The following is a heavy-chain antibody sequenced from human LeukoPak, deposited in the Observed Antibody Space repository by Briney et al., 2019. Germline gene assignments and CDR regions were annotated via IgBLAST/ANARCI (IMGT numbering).Heavy chain of an antibody. CDR3: AKHERGSGWYADAFDI. CDR2: ISGSGGST. CDR1: RFTFSSYA. Sequence: PGGSLRLSCAASRFTFSSYAMSWVRQAPGKGLEWVSAISGSGGSTYYADSVKGRFTISGDNSKNTLYLQMNSLRAEDTAVYYCAKHERGSGWYADAFDIWGQGTMVTVSS. V-gene: IGHV3-23*01. D-gene: IGHD6-19*01. J-gene: IGHJ3*02.